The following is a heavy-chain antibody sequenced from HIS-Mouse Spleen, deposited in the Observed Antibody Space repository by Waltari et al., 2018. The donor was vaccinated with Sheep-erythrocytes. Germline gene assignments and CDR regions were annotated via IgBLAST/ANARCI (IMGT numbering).Heavy chain of an antibody. V-gene: IGHV3-21*01. Sequence: EVQLVESGGGLVKPGGSLRLSCAASGFTFSSYSMNWVRQAPGKGVEWVTSSSSSSSYIYYADSVKGRFTIYRDNAKNSLYLQMNSLRAEDTAVYYCARVASGATFDYWGQGTLVTVSS. CDR2: SSSSSSYI. CDR1: GFTFSSYS. J-gene: IGHJ4*02. D-gene: IGHD1-26*01. CDR3: ARVASGATFDY.